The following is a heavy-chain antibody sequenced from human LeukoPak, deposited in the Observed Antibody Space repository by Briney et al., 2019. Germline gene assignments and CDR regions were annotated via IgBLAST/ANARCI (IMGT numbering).Heavy chain of an antibody. CDR1: GYTYTGYY. D-gene: IGHD1-1*01. CDR3: ASWDWNPNYYFDY. V-gene: IGHV1-2*06. CDR2: INPNSGGT. Sequence: EASVRVSCKTSGYTYTGYYMHRVRQAPGRGLEWMGRINPNSGGTNYAQKFQGRVTMTRDTSITTAYMELSSLRSDDTAVYYCASWDWNPNYYFDYWGQGTLVTVSS. J-gene: IGHJ4*02.